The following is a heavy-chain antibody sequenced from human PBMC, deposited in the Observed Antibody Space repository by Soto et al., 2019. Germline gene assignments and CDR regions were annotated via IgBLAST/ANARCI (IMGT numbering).Heavy chain of an antibody. CDR3: AKVGLYYDFWSGFGETVDYYYYGMDV. Sequence: GGSLRLSCAASGFTFSSYGMHWVRQAPGKGLEWVAVISYDGSNKYYADSVKGRFTISRDNSKNTLYLQMNSLRAEDTAVYYCAKVGLYYDFWSGFGETVDYYYYGMDVWGQGTTVTVSS. D-gene: IGHD3-3*01. J-gene: IGHJ6*02. V-gene: IGHV3-30*18. CDR1: GFTFSSYG. CDR2: ISYDGSNK.